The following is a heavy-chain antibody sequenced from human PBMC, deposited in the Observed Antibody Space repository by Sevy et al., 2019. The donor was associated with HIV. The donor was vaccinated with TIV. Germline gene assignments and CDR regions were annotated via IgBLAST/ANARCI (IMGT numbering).Heavy chain of an antibody. D-gene: IGHD5-18*01. CDR3: AAGDTSMVTDLDY. CDR1: GFTVSTYA. J-gene: IGHJ4*02. V-gene: IGHV3-23*01. CDR2: ITGGGDST. Sequence: EGSLRLSCAASGFTVSTYAINWVRQAPGEGLEWVSAITGGGDSTYYADSVKGWFTISRDNSKNVVYLQMNSLRAEDTAVYYCAAGDTSMVTDLDYWGQGTLVTVSS.